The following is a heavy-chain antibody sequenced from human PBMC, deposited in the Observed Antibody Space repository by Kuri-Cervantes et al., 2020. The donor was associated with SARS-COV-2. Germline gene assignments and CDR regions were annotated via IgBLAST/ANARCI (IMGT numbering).Heavy chain of an antibody. CDR1: GFTFSSYA. Sequence: GESLKISCAASGFTFSSYAMHWVRQAPGKGLEWVAVISYDGSNKYYADSVKGRFTISRDNSKNTLYLQMNSLRAEDTAVYYCARSTDYGDDGYFDYWGQGTLVTVSS. J-gene: IGHJ4*02. D-gene: IGHD4-17*01. CDR3: ARSTDYGDDGYFDY. CDR2: ISYDGSNK. V-gene: IGHV3-30-3*01.